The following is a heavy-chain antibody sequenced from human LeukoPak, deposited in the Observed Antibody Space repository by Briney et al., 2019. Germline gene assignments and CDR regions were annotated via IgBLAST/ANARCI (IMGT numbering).Heavy chain of an antibody. Sequence: GGSLRLSCAASGFTFSSYSMNWVRQAPGKGLEWVSYVSSSSSTIYYADSVKGRFTISRDNAKNSLYLQMNSLRAEDTAVYYCARAPGESDAFDIWGQGTMVTVSS. V-gene: IGHV3-48*04. J-gene: IGHJ3*02. D-gene: IGHD7-27*01. CDR1: GFTFSSYS. CDR2: VSSSSSTI. CDR3: ARAPGESDAFDI.